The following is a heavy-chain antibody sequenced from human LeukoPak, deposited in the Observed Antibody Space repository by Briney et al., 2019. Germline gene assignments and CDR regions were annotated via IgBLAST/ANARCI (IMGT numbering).Heavy chain of an antibody. J-gene: IGHJ4*02. CDR2: INPSGGST. CDR1: GYTFTSYY. D-gene: IGHD3-3*01. V-gene: IGHV1-46*04. CDR3: ERGVVLRFLEWLFFQPSALLDD. Sequence: GSVKVSCMASGYTFTSYYVHWVRQAPGQGREWMGIINPSGGSTSYAQKLQGRVTMTRDMSTRTVYMELSSLRAEDTAVYYCERGVVLRFLEWLFFQPSALLDDCGQGSLVTVSS.